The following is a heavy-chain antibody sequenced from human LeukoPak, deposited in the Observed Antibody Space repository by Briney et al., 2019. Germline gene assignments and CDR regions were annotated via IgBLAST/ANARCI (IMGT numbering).Heavy chain of an antibody. CDR1: GFIFRSYE. Sequence: PWGSLRLSCAASGFIFRSYEMNWVRQAPGQGLEWVSYISSRGSTINYADSVKGRFTISRDNAKNSLYLQMNSLRAEDTAVYYCARADCSGGTCYQTSYYYYGMDDWGQGTTVTVSS. CDR2: ISSRGSTI. CDR3: ARADCSGGTCYQTSYYYYGMDD. D-gene: IGHD2-15*01. V-gene: IGHV3-48*03. J-gene: IGHJ6*02.